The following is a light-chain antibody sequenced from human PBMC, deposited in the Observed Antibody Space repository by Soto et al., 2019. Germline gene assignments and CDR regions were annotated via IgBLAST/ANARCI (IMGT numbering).Light chain of an antibody. Sequence: DIQMTQSPSTLSAYVGDRVTITCRASQSIDNWLAWYQQRPGKVPRLLIYKASTLESGVPSRFSGSGSGTEFTLTISSLQPDDSATYYCQNYNSPPWTFGQGTRVEIK. CDR1: QSIDNW. CDR3: QNYNSPPWT. J-gene: IGKJ1*01. V-gene: IGKV1-5*03. CDR2: KAS.